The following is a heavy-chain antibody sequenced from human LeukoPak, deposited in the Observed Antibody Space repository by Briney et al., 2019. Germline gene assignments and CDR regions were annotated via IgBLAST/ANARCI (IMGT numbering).Heavy chain of an antibody. J-gene: IGHJ3*02. V-gene: IGHV4-39*07. CDR2: IYYSGST. CDR1: GGSISSSSYY. Sequence: PSETLSLTCTVSGGSISSSSYYWGWIRQPPGKGLEWIGSIYYSGSTYYNPSLKSRVTISVDTSKNQFSLKLSSVTAADTAVYYCARAPFNYGGKKDDAFDIWGQGTMVTVSS. D-gene: IGHD4-23*01. CDR3: ARAPFNYGGKKDDAFDI.